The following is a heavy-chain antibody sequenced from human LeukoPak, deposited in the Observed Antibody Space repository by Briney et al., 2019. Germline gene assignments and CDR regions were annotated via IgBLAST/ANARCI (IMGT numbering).Heavy chain of an antibody. J-gene: IGHJ5*02. CDR1: GYTFTSYG. V-gene: IGHV1-18*01. D-gene: IGHD2-15*01. CDR2: ISAYNGNT. CDR3: ARDIVVVVAATPTSWFDP. Sequence: GASVKVSCKASGYTFTSYGISWVRQAPGQGLEWMGWISAYNGNTNYAQELQGRVTMTTDTSTSTAYMELRSLRSDDTAVYYCARDIVVVVAATPTSWFDPWGQGTLVTVSS.